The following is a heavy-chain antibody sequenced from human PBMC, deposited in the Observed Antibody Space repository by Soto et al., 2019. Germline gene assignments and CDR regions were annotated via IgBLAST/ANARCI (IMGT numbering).Heavy chain of an antibody. D-gene: IGHD1-26*01. Sequence: SCAASGFTFSSYGMHWVRQAPGKGLEWVAVIWYDGSNKYYADSVKGRFTISRDNSKNTLYLQMNSLRAEDTAVYYCARKMYRGTNWFDPWGQGTLVTVSS. CDR2: IWYDGSNK. CDR3: ARKMYRGTNWFDP. V-gene: IGHV3-33*01. CDR1: GFTFSSYG. J-gene: IGHJ5*02.